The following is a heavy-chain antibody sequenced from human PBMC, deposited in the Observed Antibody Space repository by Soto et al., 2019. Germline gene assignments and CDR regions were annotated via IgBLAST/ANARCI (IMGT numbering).Heavy chain of an antibody. D-gene: IGHD3-9*01. CDR1: GGSISNSFYY. CDR3: ARLTRETGSFDY. V-gene: IGHV4-39*02. J-gene: IGHJ4*02. Sequence: SETLSLTCSVSGGSISNSFYYWGWIRQPPGKGLEWIGSIYYSGSTYYNPSLRSRVTISADTSKTHFSLNLSSVTATDTAVYYCARLTRETGSFDYWGQGSLVTVSS. CDR2: IYYSGST.